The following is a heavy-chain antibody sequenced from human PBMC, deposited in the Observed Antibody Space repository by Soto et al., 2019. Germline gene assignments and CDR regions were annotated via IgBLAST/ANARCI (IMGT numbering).Heavy chain of an antibody. V-gene: IGHV1-3*01. CDR3: ARDLGGWPDY. D-gene: IGHD2-15*01. CDR2: INAGNGNT. J-gene: IGHJ4*02. CDR1: GYTFTSYA. Sequence: GTSVKVTCKDSGYTFTSYARHWVRQAPGQRLEWMGWINAGNGNTKYSQKFQGRVTITRDTSASTAYMELSSLRSEDTAVYYCARDLGGWPDYWGQGTLVTVSS.